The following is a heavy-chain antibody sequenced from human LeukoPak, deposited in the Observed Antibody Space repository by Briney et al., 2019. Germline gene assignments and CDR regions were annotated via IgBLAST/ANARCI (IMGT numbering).Heavy chain of an antibody. J-gene: IGHJ4*02. Sequence: GGSLRLSCAASGFTFSSHDMHWVRLATGKGLEWVSTIGTAGDTYYPGSVKGRFTISRENAKNSLYLQMNILKAGDTAVYYCARGGPGYYLDYWGQGTLVTVSP. CDR3: ARGGPGYYLDY. CDR1: GFTFSSHD. CDR2: IGTAGDT. V-gene: IGHV3-13*01.